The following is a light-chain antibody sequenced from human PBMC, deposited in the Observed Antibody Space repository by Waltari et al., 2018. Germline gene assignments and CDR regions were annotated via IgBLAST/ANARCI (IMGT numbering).Light chain of an antibody. Sequence: DIQMTQSPSTLSASVGDRVTITCRASQSISSWLAWYQQKPGKAPKLLFYKASSLEIGVPSRFSGSGSWTEFTLTISSLQPDDFATYYCQQYNSYLYTFGQGTKLEIK. V-gene: IGKV1-5*03. CDR3: QQYNSYLYT. CDR1: QSISSW. CDR2: KAS. J-gene: IGKJ2*01.